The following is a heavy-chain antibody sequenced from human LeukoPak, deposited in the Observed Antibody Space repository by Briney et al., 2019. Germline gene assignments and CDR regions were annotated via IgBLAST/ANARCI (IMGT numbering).Heavy chain of an antibody. CDR1: GYSISSGYY. CDR2: IYHSGST. J-gene: IGHJ4*02. D-gene: IGHD3-16*01. V-gene: IGHV4-38-2*02. Sequence: PSETLSLTCTVSGYSISSGYYWGWIRQPPGKGLEWIGSIYHSGSTYYNPSLKSRVTISVDTSKNQFSLKLSSVTAADTAVYYCARGVGGYDYVWGRYWEIYYFDYWGQGTLVTVSS. CDR3: ARGVGGYDYVWGRYWEIYYFDY.